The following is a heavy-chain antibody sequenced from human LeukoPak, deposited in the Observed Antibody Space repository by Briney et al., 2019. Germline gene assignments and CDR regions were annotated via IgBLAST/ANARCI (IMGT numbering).Heavy chain of an antibody. D-gene: IGHD5-24*01. CDR2: IYYSGST. V-gene: IGHV4-39*01. Sequence: SETLSLTCTVSGGSISRISYFWDWIRQPPGKGLGWIGSIYYSGSTYYSPSLKSRVTISVDTSKNQFSLQLSSVTAADTAVYYCARSGWLQPFDYWGQGTLVTVSS. CDR3: ARSGWLQPFDY. J-gene: IGHJ4*02. CDR1: GGSISRISYF.